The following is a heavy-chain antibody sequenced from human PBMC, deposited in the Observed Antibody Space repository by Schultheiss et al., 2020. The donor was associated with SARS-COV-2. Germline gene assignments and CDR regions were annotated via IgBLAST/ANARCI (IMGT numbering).Heavy chain of an antibody. CDR3: ARDHGDYENYYYGMDV. Sequence: GGSLRLSCAASGFTFSSYAMHWVRQAPGKGLEWVSYISSSGSTIYYADSVKGRFTISRDNAKNSLYLQMNSLRAEDTAVYYCARDHGDYENYYYGMDVWGQGTTVTVSS. CDR2: ISSSGSTI. V-gene: IGHV3-48*04. D-gene: IGHD4-17*01. CDR1: GFTFSSYA. J-gene: IGHJ6*02.